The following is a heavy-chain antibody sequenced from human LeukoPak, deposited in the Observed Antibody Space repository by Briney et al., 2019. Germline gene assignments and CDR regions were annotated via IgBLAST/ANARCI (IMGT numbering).Heavy chain of an antibody. Sequence: GGSLRLSCAASGFTFSSYAMSWVRQAPGKGLEWVSAISGSGGSTYYADSVKGRFTISRDNAKNSLYLQMNSLRAEDTAVYYCARADHVAGTEIDYWGQGTLVTVSS. V-gene: IGHV3-23*01. CDR3: ARADHVAGTEIDY. D-gene: IGHD6-19*01. J-gene: IGHJ4*02. CDR1: GFTFSSYA. CDR2: ISGSGGST.